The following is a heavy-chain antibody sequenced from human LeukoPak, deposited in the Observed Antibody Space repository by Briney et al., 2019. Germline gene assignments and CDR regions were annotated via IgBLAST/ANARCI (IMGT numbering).Heavy chain of an antibody. V-gene: IGHV4-31*03. D-gene: IGHD1-14*01. CDR3: ARGGDRRGFDY. Sequence: SQTLSLTCTVSGDSISNGGYYWSWIRQHPGQGLEWIGYIYDSGNTYYNPALQSRVTISVDMSDNHFSLKMRSMTAADTAVYFCARGGDRRGFDYWRQGTLVTVSS. CDR2: IYDSGNT. CDR1: GDSISNGGYY. J-gene: IGHJ4*02.